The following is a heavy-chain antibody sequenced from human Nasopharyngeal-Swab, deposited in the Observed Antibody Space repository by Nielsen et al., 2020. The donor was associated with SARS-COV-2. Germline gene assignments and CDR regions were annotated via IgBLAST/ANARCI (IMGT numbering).Heavy chain of an antibody. V-gene: IGHV3-23*01. Sequence: GGSLRLSCAAAGFTFSSYAMSWVRHAPGEGLEWVSAIIGSGGSTYSADSVKGRFTPSRDNSKNTLYLQMNSLRAEDTAVYNCAKDALDSYGYYYDYYYGMDVWGQGTTVTVSS. D-gene: IGHD5-18*01. CDR3: AKDALDSYGYYYDYYYGMDV. CDR1: GFTFSSYA. J-gene: IGHJ6*02. CDR2: IIGSGGST.